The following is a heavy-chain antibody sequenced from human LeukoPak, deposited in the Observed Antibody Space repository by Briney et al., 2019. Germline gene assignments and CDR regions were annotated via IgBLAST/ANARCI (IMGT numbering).Heavy chain of an antibody. CDR2: VSRTGGTK. V-gene: IGHV3-30*18. J-gene: IGHJ4*02. D-gene: IGHD1-26*01. CDR3: AKESHSEGYGSYFDG. CDR1: GFTFSNIG. Sequence: GKSLRLSCAASGFTFSNIGMHWVRQAPGKGLEWVAVVSRTGGTKYYGDSVQGRFTISRDNSKNTLYLQMNSLRAEDTAVCYCAKESHSEGYGSYFDGWGPGTLVSVSS.